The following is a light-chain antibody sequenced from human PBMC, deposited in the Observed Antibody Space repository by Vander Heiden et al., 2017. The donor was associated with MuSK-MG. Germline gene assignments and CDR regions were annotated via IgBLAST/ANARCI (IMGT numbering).Light chain of an antibody. V-gene: IGKV3-20*01. Sequence: RGDIACRASQGVKSSYIDWYRQKHREGPGLIIYVESSSAIDIADRFSGSGCGTDFNLTISRLEPEDVEVYYCQQYGSSPPEYTFGQGTKLEIK. J-gene: IGKJ2*01. CDR1: QGVKSSY. CDR3: QQYGSSPPEYT. CDR2: VES.